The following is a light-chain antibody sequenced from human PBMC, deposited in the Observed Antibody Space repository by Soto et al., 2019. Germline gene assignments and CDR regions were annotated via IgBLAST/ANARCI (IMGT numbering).Light chain of an antibody. V-gene: IGKV1-5*03. CDR2: KAS. Sequence: DIQMTQSPSTLSASVGDRVTITCRASQSVSRWLAWYKQKPGEAPKLLIYKASTLKSGVPSRFSGSGSGTEFTLTISSLQPDDFATYYCQQVNSFPSTFGQGTRLEIK. CDR1: QSVSRW. J-gene: IGKJ5*01. CDR3: QQVNSFPST.